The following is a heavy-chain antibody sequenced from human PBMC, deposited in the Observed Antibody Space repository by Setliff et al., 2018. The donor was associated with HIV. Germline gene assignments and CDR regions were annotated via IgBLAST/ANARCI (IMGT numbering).Heavy chain of an antibody. CDR3: AKDYSSGWFDY. V-gene: IGHV3-23*01. D-gene: IGHD6-19*01. J-gene: IGHJ4*02. Sequence: GGSLRLSCAASGFTFISYGMSWVRQAPGKGLEWVSSISGSGSSTYYADSVKGRFTISRDNSKNTLYLQMDSLRAEDTAVYYCAKDYSSGWFDYWGQGTLVTVSS. CDR2: ISGSGSST. CDR1: GFTFISYG.